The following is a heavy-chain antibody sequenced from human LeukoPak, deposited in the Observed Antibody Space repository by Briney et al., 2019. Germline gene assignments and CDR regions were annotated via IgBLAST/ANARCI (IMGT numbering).Heavy chain of an antibody. J-gene: IGHJ3*01. CDR3: AKGTGVGGDDAFDY. CDR1: GFTFNSYG. V-gene: IGHV3-23*01. CDR2: ISGSGGST. Sequence: GGSLRLSCAASGFTFNSYGMSWVRQAPGKGLEWVSGISGSGGSTYYADSLKGRFIISRDNSNNTVFLQMNSLRAEDTAIYYCAKGTGVGGDDAFDYWGQGTMVTVSS. D-gene: IGHD3-3*01.